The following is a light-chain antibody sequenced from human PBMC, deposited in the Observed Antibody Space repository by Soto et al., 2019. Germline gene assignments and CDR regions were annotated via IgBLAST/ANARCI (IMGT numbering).Light chain of an antibody. Sequence: DIQMTQSPSTLSASVGDRVTITCRASQTISSWLAWYQQKPGKAPNLLIYAASSLESGVPSRFSGSAYGTEFTLTISSLQPDDFATYYCQQYKSYSPLTFGQGTKVEIK. CDR2: AAS. J-gene: IGKJ1*01. CDR3: QQYKSYSPLT. CDR1: QTISSW. V-gene: IGKV1-5*01.